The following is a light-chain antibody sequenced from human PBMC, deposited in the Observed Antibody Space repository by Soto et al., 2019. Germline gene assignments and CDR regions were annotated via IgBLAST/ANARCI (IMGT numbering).Light chain of an antibody. CDR3: SSYASTKTLV. Sequence: QSALTQPPSASGSPGQSVTISCTGTISDIGTYYYVSWYQQHPGKAPKLIIYEVSERPSGVPDRFSGSKSGNTASLTVSGLQAEEEAHYYCSSYASTKTLVFGGGTKLTVL. CDR2: EVS. V-gene: IGLV2-8*01. J-gene: IGLJ2*01. CDR1: ISDIGTYYY.